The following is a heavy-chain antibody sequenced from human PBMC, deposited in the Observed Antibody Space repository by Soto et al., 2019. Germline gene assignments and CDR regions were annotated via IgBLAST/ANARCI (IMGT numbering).Heavy chain of an antibody. CDR1: GGSISSGGYS. CDR3: ARGYVDIVATVGFDY. J-gene: IGHJ4*02. Sequence: QLQLQESGSGLVKPSQTLSLTCAVSGGSISSGGYSWSWIRQPPGKGLEWIGYIYHSGSTYYNPSLKSRVTIPVDRSKNQFSLKLSSVTAADTAVYYCARGYVDIVATVGFDYWGQGTLVTVSS. V-gene: IGHV4-30-2*01. CDR2: IYHSGST. D-gene: IGHD5-12*01.